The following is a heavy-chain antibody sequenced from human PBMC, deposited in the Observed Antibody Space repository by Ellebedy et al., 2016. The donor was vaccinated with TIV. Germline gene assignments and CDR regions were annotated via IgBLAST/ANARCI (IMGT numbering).Heavy chain of an antibody. Sequence: SETLSLXXTVSGGSISSSFYSWSWIRQPAGKGLEWIGRLYTRGSTNYNSSLKSRVAMSVDTSKNQFSLKLRSVTAADTAVYYCARAVEEPRMRYYYMDLWGKGTTVTVSS. CDR3: ARAVEEPRMRYYYMDL. CDR2: LYTRGST. V-gene: IGHV4-61*02. CDR1: GGSISSSFYS. D-gene: IGHD4-23*01. J-gene: IGHJ6*03.